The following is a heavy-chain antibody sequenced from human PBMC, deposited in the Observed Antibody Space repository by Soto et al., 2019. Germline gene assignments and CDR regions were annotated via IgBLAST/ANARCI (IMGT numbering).Heavy chain of an antibody. CDR2: IYYSGST. CDR3: AKLVRDFWSGPYWYFDL. Sequence: TSETLSLTCTVSGGSISSYYWSWIRQPPGKGLEWIGYIYYSGSTNYNPSLKSRVTISVDTSKNQFSLKLSSVTAADTAVYYCAKLVRDFWSGPYWYFDLWGRGTLVTVSS. CDR1: GGSISSYY. V-gene: IGHV4-59*01. J-gene: IGHJ2*01. D-gene: IGHD3-3*01.